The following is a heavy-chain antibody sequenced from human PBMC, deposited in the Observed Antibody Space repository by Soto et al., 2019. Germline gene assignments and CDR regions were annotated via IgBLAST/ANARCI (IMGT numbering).Heavy chain of an antibody. CDR2: IYYSGST. V-gene: IGHV4-59*01. CDR3: ARARRDYYYGMDV. CDR1: GGSISSYY. J-gene: IGHJ6*02. Sequence: QVQLQESGPGLVKPSETLSLTCTVSGGSISSYYWSWIRQPPGKGLEWIGYIYYSGSTNYNPSLKSRVTISVDTSKNRCCLKLSSVTAADTAVYYCARARRDYYYGMDVWGQGTTVTVSS.